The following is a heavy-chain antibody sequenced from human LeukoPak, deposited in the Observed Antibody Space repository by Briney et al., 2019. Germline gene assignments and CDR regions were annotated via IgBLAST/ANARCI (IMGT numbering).Heavy chain of an antibody. Sequence: AETLSLTCTVSGGSIRSSYYYWGWIRQPPGKGLEWIGSIYDSGSTYYNPSLKSRVTISVDTSKNQFSLKLNSVTAADTAVYYCASLSGSYYDYWGQGTLVTVSS. D-gene: IGHD1-26*01. J-gene: IGHJ4*02. CDR3: ASLSGSYYDY. CDR1: GGSIRSSYYY. CDR2: IYDSGST. V-gene: IGHV4-39*01.